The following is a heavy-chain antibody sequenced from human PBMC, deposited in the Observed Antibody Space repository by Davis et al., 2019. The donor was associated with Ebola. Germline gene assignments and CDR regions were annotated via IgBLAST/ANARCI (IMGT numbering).Heavy chain of an antibody. D-gene: IGHD2-21*01. CDR1: GGTFSSYA. Sequence: SVKVSCKASGGTFSSYAISWVRQAPGQGLEWMGGITPIFGTANYAQKFQGRVTITADESTSTAYMELSSLRSEDTAVYYCARAPGIPALDAFDIWGQGTMVTVSS. V-gene: IGHV1-69*13. CDR2: ITPIFGTA. J-gene: IGHJ3*02. CDR3: ARAPGIPALDAFDI.